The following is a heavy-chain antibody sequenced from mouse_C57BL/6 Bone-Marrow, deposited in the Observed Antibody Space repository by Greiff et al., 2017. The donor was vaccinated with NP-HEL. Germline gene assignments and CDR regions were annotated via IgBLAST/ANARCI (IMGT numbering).Heavy chain of an antibody. CDR3: ARGAY. CDR1: GYTFSDYW. V-gene: IGHV1-80*01. Sequence: QVQLQQSGPEMVKPGASVKISCRTSGYTFSDYWMNWMKQRPGEGLAWIGQIYPGDGDTNYNGKFKVKATLTADKSSSTAYMQLSSLTSEDSAVYFCARGAYWGQGTLVTVSA. J-gene: IGHJ3*01. CDR2: IYPGDGDT.